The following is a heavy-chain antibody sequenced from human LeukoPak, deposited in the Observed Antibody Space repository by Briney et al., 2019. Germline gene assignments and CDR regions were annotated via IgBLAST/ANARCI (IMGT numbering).Heavy chain of an antibody. D-gene: IGHD4-4*01. J-gene: IGHJ4*02. CDR1: GGSISSSSYY. CDR3: ARGRLQTGREVDY. Sequence: SETLSLTCTVSGGSISSSSYYWGWIRQPPGKGLEWIGSIYYSGSTYYNPSLKSRVTISVDTSKNQFSLKLSSVTAADTAVYYCARGRLQTGREVDYWGQGTLVTVSS. CDR2: IYYSGST. V-gene: IGHV4-39*07.